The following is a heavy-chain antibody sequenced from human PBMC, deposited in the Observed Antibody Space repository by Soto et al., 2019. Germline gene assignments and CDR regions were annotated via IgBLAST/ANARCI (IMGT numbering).Heavy chain of an antibody. CDR1: GFSVSSNY. J-gene: IGHJ4*02. Sequence: PGGSLRLSCEASGFSVSSNYMSWVRQAPGKGLEWVAVIYSSGTIYYADSVKGRFTISRDSPKNTLYLQMTSLRGEDTAVYFCANLDYWGQGTLVTVSS. CDR2: IYSSGTI. CDR3: ANLDY. V-gene: IGHV3-53*01.